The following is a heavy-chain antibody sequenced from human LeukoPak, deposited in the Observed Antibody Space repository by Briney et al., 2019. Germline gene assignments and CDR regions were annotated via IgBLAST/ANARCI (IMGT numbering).Heavy chain of an antibody. CDR3: AKVPGTWRCDS. V-gene: IGHV3-33*06. Sequence: GGSLRLSCVASGYIFTSYGLHWVRQAPGKGLEWVAVIWYDGSWQYYADSVKGRFTISRDDSKNTPYLQMNSLRVEDTAVYYFAKVPGTWRCDSWGQGTLVTVST. CDR2: IWYDGSWQ. D-gene: IGHD1-14*01. J-gene: IGHJ4*02. CDR1: GYIFTSYG.